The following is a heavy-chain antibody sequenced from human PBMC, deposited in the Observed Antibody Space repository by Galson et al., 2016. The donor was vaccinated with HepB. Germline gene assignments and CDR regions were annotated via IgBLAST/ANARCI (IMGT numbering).Heavy chain of an antibody. CDR3: ARGDNPDYGDYASAYYYMDF. Sequence: ETLSLPCAVYGGSFSGYYWSWIRQPPGKGLAWIGEINHSGRTNYNPSLKSRVTISVDPYKNQFSMKLSSVTAADTAVYYCARGDNPDYGDYASAYYYMDFWGKGTTVTVSS. CDR1: GGSFSGYY. J-gene: IGHJ6*03. D-gene: IGHD4-17*01. CDR2: INHSGRT. V-gene: IGHV4-34*01.